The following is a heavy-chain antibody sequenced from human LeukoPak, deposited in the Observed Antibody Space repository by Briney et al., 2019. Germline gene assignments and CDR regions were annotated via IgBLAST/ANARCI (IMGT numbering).Heavy chain of an antibody. J-gene: IGHJ3*02. Sequence: SETLSLTCAVSGGSTSSGGYSWSWIRQPPGKGLEWIGYIYHSGSTYYNPSLKSRVTISVDRSKNQFSLKLSSVTAADTAVYYCARAMIEREDAFDIWGQGTMVTVSS. CDR1: GGSTSSGGYS. V-gene: IGHV4-30-2*01. CDR2: IYHSGST. CDR3: ARAMIEREDAFDI. D-gene: IGHD3-22*01.